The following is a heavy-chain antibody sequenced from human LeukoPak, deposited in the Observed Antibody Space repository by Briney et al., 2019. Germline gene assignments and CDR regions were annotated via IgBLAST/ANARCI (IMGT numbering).Heavy chain of an antibody. J-gene: IGHJ4*02. CDR1: GFTFSNYA. V-gene: IGHV3-23*01. D-gene: IGHD5-18*01. Sequence: GGSLRLSCAASGFTFSNYAMSWVRQAPGKGLEWVSGINVSGGSTFYADSVRGRFTISRDNSKNTLYLQMNSLRAEDTAVYYCARDEGGYSYGYFDYWGQGTLVTVSS. CDR2: INVSGGST. CDR3: ARDEGGYSYGYFDY.